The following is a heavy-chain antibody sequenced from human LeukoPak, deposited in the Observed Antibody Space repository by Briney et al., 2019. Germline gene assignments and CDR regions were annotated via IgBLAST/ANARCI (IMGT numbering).Heavy chain of an antibody. CDR1: GFTFDSYG. Sequence: GGSLRLSCAASGFTFDSYGMNWVRQAPGKGLEWVSGISGTGVYTYYADSVKGRFTISRDNSKNTLYLVMNSLRVDDTAVYCCAKIPQVSIFGVPNFDDWGRGTLVTVSS. V-gene: IGHV3-23*01. D-gene: IGHD3-3*01. J-gene: IGHJ4*02. CDR3: AKIPQVSIFGVPNFDD. CDR2: ISGTGVYT.